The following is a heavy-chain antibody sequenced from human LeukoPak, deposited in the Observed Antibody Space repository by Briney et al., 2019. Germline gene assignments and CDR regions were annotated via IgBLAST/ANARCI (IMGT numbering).Heavy chain of an antibody. Sequence: PGGSLRLSCAASGFTFRSFWMHWVRQGPGKGLEWVSYISTDGGSTNYADSVKGRFAVSRDNAKDTLYLHMTSLRADDTAIYYCNVRWGPNFDYWGQGSLVTVSP. D-gene: IGHD3-10*01. CDR2: ISTDGGST. V-gene: IGHV3-74*01. CDR3: NVRWGPNFDY. CDR1: GFTFRSFW. J-gene: IGHJ4*02.